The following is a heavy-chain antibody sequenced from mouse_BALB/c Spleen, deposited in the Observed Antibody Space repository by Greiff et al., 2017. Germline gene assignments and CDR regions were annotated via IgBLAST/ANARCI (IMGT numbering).Heavy chain of an antibody. CDR2: ILPGSGST. V-gene: IGHV1-9*01. Sequence: VQLQQSGPELVKPGASVKISCKATGYTFSSYWIEWVKQRPGHGLEWIGEILPGSGSTNYNEKFKGKATFTADTSSNTAYMQLSSLTSEDSAVYYCARRPSAMDYWGQGTSVTVSS. J-gene: IGHJ4*01. CDR3: ARRPSAMDY. D-gene: IGHD2-10*02. CDR1: GYTFSSYW.